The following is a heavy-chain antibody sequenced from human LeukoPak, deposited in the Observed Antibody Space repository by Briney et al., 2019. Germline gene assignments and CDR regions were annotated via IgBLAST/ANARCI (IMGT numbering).Heavy chain of an antibody. V-gene: IGHV1-18*01. CDR1: VYTFTSYG. CDR2: ISAYNGNT. Sequence: GASVKVSCKASVYTFTSYGISWVRQAPGQGLEWMGWISAYNGNTNYAQNLQGRVTMTTDTSTSTAYMELRSLRSDDTAVYYCARDPEATVVTPVDYWGQGTLVTVSS. D-gene: IGHD4-23*01. CDR3: ARDPEATVVTPVDY. J-gene: IGHJ4*02.